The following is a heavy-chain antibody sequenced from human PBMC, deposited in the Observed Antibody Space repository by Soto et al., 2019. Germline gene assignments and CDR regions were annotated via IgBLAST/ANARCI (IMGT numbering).Heavy chain of an antibody. CDR3: VRGGHVVVVTAALDY. Sequence: QVQLVQSGAEVKKPGASVKVSCKASGDAFTDYYIHWVRQAPGQGLEWMGTVNPSGGHTTYAQHFLGRMTMTRDTSTSTFYMELMSLTSEATAVYYCVRGGHVVVVTAALDYWGQGTLVTVSS. CDR2: VNPSGGHT. V-gene: IGHV1-46*01. J-gene: IGHJ4*02. CDR1: GDAFTDYY. D-gene: IGHD2-21*02.